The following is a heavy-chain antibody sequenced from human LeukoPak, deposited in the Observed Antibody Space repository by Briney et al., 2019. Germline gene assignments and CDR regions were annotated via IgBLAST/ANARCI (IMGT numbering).Heavy chain of an antibody. CDR3: AKGGYCSSTSCYGYYYYGMDV. J-gene: IGHJ6*04. V-gene: IGHV3-23*01. CDR2: IIGSGGST. Sequence: GGSLRLSCAASGLPFTSYAMSWVRPAPGKGLEWVSAIIGSGGSTYYADSVKGRFTISRDNSKNTLYLQMNSLRAEDAAVYYCAKGGYCSSTSCYGYYYYGMDVWGKGTTVTVSS. D-gene: IGHD2-2*01. CDR1: GLPFTSYA.